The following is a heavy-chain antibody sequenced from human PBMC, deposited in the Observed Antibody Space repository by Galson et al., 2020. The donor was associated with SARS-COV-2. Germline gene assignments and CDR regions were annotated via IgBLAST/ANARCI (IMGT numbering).Heavy chain of an antibody. J-gene: IGHJ3*01. CDR2: IYWDDDE. CDR3: SHRRSDSYDGCDDCDFYFSAFDV. CDR1: GFSLTTSGVG. D-gene: IGHD3-22*01. V-gene: IGHV2-5*02. Sequence: SGPTLVKPTQTLTLTCTFSGFSLTTSGVGVGWIRQPPGKALEWLAIIYWDDDERYSPSLKNRLTITKDTSKNQVVLTMTNMDPVDTATYYCSHRRSDSYDGCDDCDFYFSAFDVWGQGTMVTVSS.